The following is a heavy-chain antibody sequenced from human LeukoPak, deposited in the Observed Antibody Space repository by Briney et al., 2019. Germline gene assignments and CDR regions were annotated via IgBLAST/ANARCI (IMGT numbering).Heavy chain of an antibody. CDR2: IYYSGST. Sequence: PSETLSLTCTVSGGSISSGDYYWSWFRQPPGKGLEWIGYIYYSGSTYYNPSLKSRVTISVDTSKNQFSLKLSSVTAADTAVYYCARVGSVYCSSTSCFDYWGQGTLVTVSS. V-gene: IGHV4-30-4*08. CDR1: GGSISSGDYY. D-gene: IGHD2-2*01. CDR3: ARVGSVYCSSTSCFDY. J-gene: IGHJ4*02.